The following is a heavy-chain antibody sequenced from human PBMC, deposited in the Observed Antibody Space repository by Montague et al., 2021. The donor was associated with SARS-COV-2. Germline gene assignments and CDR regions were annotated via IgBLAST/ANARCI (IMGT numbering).Heavy chain of an antibody. V-gene: IGHV6-1*01. J-gene: IGHJ4*02. D-gene: IGHD6-19*01. CDR3: ARYSGWFYFDF. Sequence: KRYSDYAPSVRGRLTVNPDASKNEFSLELNYVTPEDTAVYYCARYSGWFYFDFWGQGTLVAVSS. CDR2: KRYS.